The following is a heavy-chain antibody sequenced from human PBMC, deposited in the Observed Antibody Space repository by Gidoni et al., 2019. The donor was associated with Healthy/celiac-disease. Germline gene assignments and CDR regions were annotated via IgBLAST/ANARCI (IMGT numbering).Heavy chain of an antibody. D-gene: IGHD6-25*01. CDR2: IYYSGST. CDR1: GGSISSSSYY. J-gene: IGHJ4*02. V-gene: IGHV4-39*01. CDR3: ARISRTGYSSDHQRYYFDY. Sequence: LQLQESGPGLVKPSETLSLTCTVSGGSISSSSYYWGWIRQPPGKGLEWIGSIYYSGSTYYNPSLKSRVTISVDTSKNKFSLKVSSVTAADTAVYYCARISRTGYSSDHQRYYFDYWGQGTLVTVSS.